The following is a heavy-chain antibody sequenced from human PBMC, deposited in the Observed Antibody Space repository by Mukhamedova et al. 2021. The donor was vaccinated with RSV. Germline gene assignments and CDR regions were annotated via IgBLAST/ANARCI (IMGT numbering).Heavy chain of an antibody. CDR3: ARGPSYCSSTSCYLDY. CDR1: SSYA. J-gene: IGHJ4*01. CDR2: ISYDGSNK. V-gene: IGHV3-30*04. Sequence: SSYAMHWVRQAPGKGLEWVAVISYDGSNKYYADSVKGRFTISRDNSKNTLYLQMNSLRAEDTAVYYCARGPSYCSSTSCYLDYWG. D-gene: IGHD2-2*01.